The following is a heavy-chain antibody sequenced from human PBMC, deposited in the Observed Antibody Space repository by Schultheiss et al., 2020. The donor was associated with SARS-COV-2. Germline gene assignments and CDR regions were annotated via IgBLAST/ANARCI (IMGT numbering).Heavy chain of an antibody. CDR3: ARRHITGPHPFDY. CDR2: INPNSGGT. D-gene: IGHD1-20*01. V-gene: IGHV1-2*02. J-gene: IGHJ4*02. CDR1: GYTFTGYY. Sequence: ASVKVSCKASGYTFTGYYMHWVRQAPGQGLEWMGWINPNSGGTNYAQKFQGRVTMTRDTSISTAYMELSRLRSDDTAVYYCARRHITGPHPFDYWGQGTLVTVSS.